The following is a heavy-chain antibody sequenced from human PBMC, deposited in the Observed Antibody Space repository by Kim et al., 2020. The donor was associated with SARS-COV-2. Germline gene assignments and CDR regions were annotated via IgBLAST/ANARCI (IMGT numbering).Heavy chain of an antibody. CDR3: ARTLNIGASATGYFDL. CDR2: IYYAGGT. CDR1: GDSMSRYY. Sequence: SETLSLTCTVSGDSMSRYYWSWIRQLPGKGLEWIGYIYYAGGTNYNPSRRSRDTISVDTSKNQFSLQLTSVTTADTAVYYCARTLNIGASATGYFDLWDRGSLVTVS. V-gene: IGHV4-59*01. D-gene: IGHD6-25*01. J-gene: IGHJ2*01.